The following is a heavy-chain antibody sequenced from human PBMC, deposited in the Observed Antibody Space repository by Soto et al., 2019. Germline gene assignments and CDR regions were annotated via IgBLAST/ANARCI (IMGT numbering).Heavy chain of an antibody. D-gene: IGHD2-2*01. CDR2: ISSSSSYI. J-gene: IGHJ5*02. CDR1: GFTFSSYS. V-gene: IGHV3-21*01. CDR3: AGYCSSTSCYPNWFDP. Sequence: GGSLRLSCAASGFTFSSYSMNWVRQAPGKGLEWVSSISSSSSYIYYADSVKGRFTISRDNAKNSLYLQMNSLRAEDTAVYYCAGYCSSTSCYPNWFDPWGQGTLVTVSS.